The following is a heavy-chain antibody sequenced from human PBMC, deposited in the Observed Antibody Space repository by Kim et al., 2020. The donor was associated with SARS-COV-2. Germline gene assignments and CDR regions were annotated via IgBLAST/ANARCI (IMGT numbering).Heavy chain of an antibody. J-gene: IGHJ3*02. V-gene: IGHV4-31*03. D-gene: IGHD2-2*01. CDR3: ARGSTSCYAFDI. CDR1: GGSISSGGYY. CDR2: IYYSGST. Sequence: SETLSLTCTVSGGSISSGGYYWSWIRQHPGKGLEWIGYIYYSGSTYYNPSLKSRVTISVDTSKNQLSLKLSSVTAADSAVYYCARGSTSCYAFDIWGQGTMVTVSS.